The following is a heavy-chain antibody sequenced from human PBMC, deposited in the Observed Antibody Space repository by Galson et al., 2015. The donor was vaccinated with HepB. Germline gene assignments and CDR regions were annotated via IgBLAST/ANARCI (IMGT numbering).Heavy chain of an antibody. Sequence: SLRLSCAGSGFTLSSYGMHWVRQAPGKGLEWVAVIWYDGSNENYADSVKGRFTISRDNSKNTLYLQMNSLRAEDTAVYYCASSRSSWYHHFDYWGQGTLVTVSS. CDR3: ASSRSSWYHHFDY. J-gene: IGHJ4*02. CDR2: IWYDGSNE. V-gene: IGHV3-33*08. D-gene: IGHD6-13*01. CDR1: GFTLSSYG.